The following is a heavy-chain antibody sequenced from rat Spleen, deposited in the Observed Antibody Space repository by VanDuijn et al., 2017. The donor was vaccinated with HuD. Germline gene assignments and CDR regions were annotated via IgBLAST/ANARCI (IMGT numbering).Heavy chain of an antibody. CDR3: TTITMAAFTY. CDR1: GFTFNDYA. CDR2: ITNSGGFI. D-gene: IGHD1-2*01. V-gene: IGHV5-20*01. Sequence: EVKLVESGGGLVQPGRSLKLSCSTSGFTFNDYAMAWVRQAPTEGLEWVASITNSGGFIFYRDSVKGRFTVSRDNARSSLYLQMDSLRSEDTATYYCTTITMAAFTYWGQGTLVTVSS. J-gene: IGHJ3*01.